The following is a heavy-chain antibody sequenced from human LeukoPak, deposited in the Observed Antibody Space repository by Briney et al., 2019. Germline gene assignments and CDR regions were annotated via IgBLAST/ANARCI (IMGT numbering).Heavy chain of an antibody. V-gene: IGHV4-38-2*02. CDR1: GYSISSGYY. CDR3: AKNTDDYTWFDP. CDR2: IYHSGST. D-gene: IGHD4-11*01. J-gene: IGHJ5*02. Sequence: PSETLSLTCTVSGYSISSGYYWGWIRQPPGKGLEWIGSIYHSGSTYYNPSLKSRVTISVDTSKNQFSLKLSSVTAADTAVYYCAKNTDDYTWFDPWGQGTLVTVSS.